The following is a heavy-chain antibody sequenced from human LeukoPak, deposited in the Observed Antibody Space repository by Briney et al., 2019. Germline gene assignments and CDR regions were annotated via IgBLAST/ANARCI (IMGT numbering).Heavy chain of an antibody. Sequence: PSETLSLTCTVSGGSISGYYWSWIRQPPGKGLEWIGEINHSGSTNYNPSLKSRVTISVDTSKNQFSLKLSSVTAADTAVYYCARDVDKRVSRNFDYWGQGTLVTVSS. J-gene: IGHJ4*02. D-gene: IGHD5-12*01. CDR2: INHSGST. CDR1: GGSISGYY. V-gene: IGHV4-34*01. CDR3: ARDVDKRVSRNFDY.